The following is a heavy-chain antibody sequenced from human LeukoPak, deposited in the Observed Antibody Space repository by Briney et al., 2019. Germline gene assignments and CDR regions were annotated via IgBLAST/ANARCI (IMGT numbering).Heavy chain of an antibody. CDR2: INHSGST. Sequence: PSETLSLTCAVYGGSFSGYYWSWIRQPPGKGLEWIGEINHSGSTNYNPSLKSRVTISVDTSKNQFSLKLSSVTAADTAVYYCARGGRSGYAYFDYWGRGTLVTVSS. J-gene: IGHJ4*02. CDR1: GGSFSGYY. V-gene: IGHV4-34*01. D-gene: IGHD5-12*01. CDR3: ARGGRSGYAYFDY.